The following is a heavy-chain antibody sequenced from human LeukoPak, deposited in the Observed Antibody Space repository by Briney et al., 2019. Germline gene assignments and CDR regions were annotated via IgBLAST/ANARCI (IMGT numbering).Heavy chain of an antibody. J-gene: IGHJ4*02. D-gene: IGHD5-12*01. CDR2: IRQDGSER. CDR1: GFIFSNYW. Sequence: PGGSLRLSCAASGFIFSNYWMTWVRQAPGKGLEWVDHIRQDGSERHYVDSVKDRFTISGDNAKNSLDLQMDSLRAEDTAVYYCARDWGSTGYDLYDSWGQGTLVTVSS. V-gene: IGHV3-7*01. CDR3: ARDWGSTGYDLYDS.